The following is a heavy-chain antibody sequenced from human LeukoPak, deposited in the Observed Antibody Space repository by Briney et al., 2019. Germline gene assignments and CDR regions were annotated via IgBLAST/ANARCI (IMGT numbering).Heavy chain of an antibody. CDR3: ARGVDSSGYYSFDY. D-gene: IGHD3-22*01. CDR1: GGAISSGDYY. V-gene: IGHV4-30-4*01. J-gene: IGHJ4*02. Sequence: PSETLSLTCTVSGGAISSGDYYWSWIRQPPGKGLEWIGYIYYSGSTYYNPSLKSRVTISVDTSKNQFSLKLSSVTAADTAVYYCARGVDSSGYYSFDYWGQGTLVTVSS. CDR2: IYYSGST.